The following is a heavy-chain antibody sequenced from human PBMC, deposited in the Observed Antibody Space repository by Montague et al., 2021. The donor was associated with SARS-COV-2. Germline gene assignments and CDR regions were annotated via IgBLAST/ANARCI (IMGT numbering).Heavy chain of an antibody. CDR1: GFIFSDYY. CDR2: ISGSGSKT. Sequence: SLRLSCAASGFIFSDYYMTWIRQAPGKGLEWVSHISGSGSKTYYADSVKGRFTISRDTANNSVYLQMNFLGAEDTAVYYCARDQGGYGTFDIWGQGTVVTASS. CDR3: ARDQGGYGTFDI. V-gene: IGHV3-11*01. D-gene: IGHD5-12*01. J-gene: IGHJ3*02.